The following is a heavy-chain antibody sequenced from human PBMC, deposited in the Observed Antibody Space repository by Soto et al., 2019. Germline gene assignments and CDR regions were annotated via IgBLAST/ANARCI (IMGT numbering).Heavy chain of an antibody. J-gene: IGHJ6*02. Sequence: GGSLRLSCAASGFTFSSYAMHWVRQAPGKGLEWVAVISYDGSNKYYSDSVKGRFTISRDNSKNTLYLQMNSLRAEDTAVYYCARYRTTVTTPPPTYGMDVWGQGTTVTVSS. CDR2: ISYDGSNK. D-gene: IGHD4-17*01. CDR1: GFTFSSYA. CDR3: ARYRTTVTTPPPTYGMDV. V-gene: IGHV3-30-3*01.